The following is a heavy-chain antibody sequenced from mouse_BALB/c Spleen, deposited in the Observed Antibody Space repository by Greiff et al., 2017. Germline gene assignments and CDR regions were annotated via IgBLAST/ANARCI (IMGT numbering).Heavy chain of an antibody. D-gene: IGHD1-2*01. J-gene: IGHJ3*01. Sequence: QVQLQQSGAELAKPGASVKMSCKASGYTFTSYWMHWVKQRPGQGLEWIGYINPSTGYTEYNQKFKDKATLTADKSSSTAYMQLSSLTSEDSAVYYCARGASYGYGAYWGQGTLVTVSA. V-gene: IGHV1-7*01. CDR1: GYTFTSYW. CDR2: INPSTGYT. CDR3: ARGASYGYGAY.